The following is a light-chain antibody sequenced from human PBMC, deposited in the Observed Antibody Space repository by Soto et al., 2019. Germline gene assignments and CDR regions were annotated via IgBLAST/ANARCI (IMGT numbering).Light chain of an antibody. V-gene: IGKV3-11*01. CDR1: QSVSSN. J-gene: IGKJ5*01. CDR3: QQRSNWPPIT. CDR2: DAS. Sequence: DIVLTQSPATLSVSPGERATLSCRASQSVSSNLAWYQQKPGQAPRLLIYDASNRATGIPVRYSGSGSGTDFTLTISSLEPEDFAVYYCQQRSNWPPITFGHGTRLEIK.